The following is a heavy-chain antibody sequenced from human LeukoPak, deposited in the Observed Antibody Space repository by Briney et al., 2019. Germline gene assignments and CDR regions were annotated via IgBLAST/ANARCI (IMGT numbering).Heavy chain of an antibody. V-gene: IGHV3-53*01. CDR3: ARSPAGGDGYNSGWDPRFDY. CDR2: IYSGGST. Sequence: QSGGSLRLSCAASGFTVSSNYMSWVRQAPGKGLEWVSVIYSGGSTYYADSVKGRFTISRDNSKNTLYLQMNSLRAEDTAVYYCARSPAGGDGYNSGWDPRFDYWGQGTLVTVSS. D-gene: IGHD5-24*01. CDR1: GFTVSSNY. J-gene: IGHJ4*02.